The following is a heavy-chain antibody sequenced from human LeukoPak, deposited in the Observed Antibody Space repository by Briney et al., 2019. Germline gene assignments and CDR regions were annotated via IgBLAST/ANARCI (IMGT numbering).Heavy chain of an antibody. Sequence: PSETLSLTCTVSGGSISSYYWSWIRQPPGKGLEWIGYIYYSGSTNYNPSLKSRVTISVDTSKNQFSLKLSSVTAADTAVYYCARYSLGYCSSTSCYKRFDLWGQGTLVTVSS. CDR3: ARYSLGYCSSTSCYKRFDL. D-gene: IGHD2-2*02. CDR1: GGSISSYY. J-gene: IGHJ5*02. CDR2: IYYSGST. V-gene: IGHV4-59*01.